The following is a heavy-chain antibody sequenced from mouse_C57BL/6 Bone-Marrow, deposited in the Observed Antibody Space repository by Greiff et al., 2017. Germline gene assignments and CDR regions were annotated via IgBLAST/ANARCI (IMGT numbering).Heavy chain of an antibody. D-gene: IGHD2-3*01. Sequence: VQLKESGPELVKPGASVKISCKASGYSFTGYYMNWVKQSPEKSLEWIGEINPSTGGTTYNQKFKAKATLTVDKSSSTAYMQLKSLTSEDSAVYYCARAGDGQRTVYWGQGTLVTVSA. CDR2: INPSTGGT. J-gene: IGHJ3*01. CDR3: ARAGDGQRTVY. CDR1: GYSFTGYY. V-gene: IGHV1-42*01.